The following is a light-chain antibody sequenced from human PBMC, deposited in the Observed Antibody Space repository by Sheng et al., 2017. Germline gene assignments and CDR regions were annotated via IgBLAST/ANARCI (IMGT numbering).Light chain of an antibody. V-gene: IGLV8-61*01. Sequence: QTVVTQEPSVSVSPGGTVTLTCGLTSGSVSTNHYPSWYQKIPGQPPRTLIFSTNIRSSGVPDRFSGSIFGDRGALTITGAQADDESDYYCALFMGSGVSWVFGGGTKVTVL. CDR1: SGSVSTNHY. CDR3: ALFMGSGVSWV. CDR2: STN. J-gene: IGLJ3*02.